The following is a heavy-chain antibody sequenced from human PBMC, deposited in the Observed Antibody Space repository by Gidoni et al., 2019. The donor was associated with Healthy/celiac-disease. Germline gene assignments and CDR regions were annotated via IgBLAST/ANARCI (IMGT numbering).Heavy chain of an antibody. J-gene: IGHJ4*02. Sequence: QVQLQQWGAGLLKPSETLSLTCAVYGESFSGYYLSWIRQPPGKGLEWIGEINHSGSTNYNPSLKSRVTISVDTSKNQFSLKLSSVTAADTAVYYCARAPMGAYYDFWSGYYYFDYWGQGTLVTVSS. CDR2: INHSGST. D-gene: IGHD3-3*01. CDR3: ARAPMGAYYDFWSGYYYFDY. CDR1: GESFSGYY. V-gene: IGHV4-34*01.